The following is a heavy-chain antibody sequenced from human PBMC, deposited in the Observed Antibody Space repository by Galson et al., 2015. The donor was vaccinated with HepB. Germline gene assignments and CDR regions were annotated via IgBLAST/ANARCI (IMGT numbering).Heavy chain of an antibody. CDR3: ARVGGEVTAIHHFDY. D-gene: IGHD2-21*02. CDR1: GGSISSYY. V-gene: IGHV4-59*01. J-gene: IGHJ4*02. CDR2: IYYSGST. Sequence: LSLTCTVSGGSISSYYWSWIRQPPGKGLEWIGYIYYSGSTNYNPSLKSRVTISVDTSKNQFSLKLSSVTAADTAVYYCARVGGEVTAIHHFDYWGQGTLVTVSS.